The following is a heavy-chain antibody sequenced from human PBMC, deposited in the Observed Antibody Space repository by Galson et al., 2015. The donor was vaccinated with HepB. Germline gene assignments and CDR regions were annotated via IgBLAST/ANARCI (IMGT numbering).Heavy chain of an antibody. CDR3: ARGLLYDAFDI. V-gene: IGHV3-66*01. CDR1: GFTVSSNY. CDR2: IYSGGST. J-gene: IGHJ3*02. Sequence: SLRLSCAASGFTVSSNYMSWVRQAPGKGLEWVPVIYSGGSTYYADSVKGRFTISRDNSKNTLYLQMNSLRAEDTAVYYCARGLLYDAFDIWGQGTMVTVSS. D-gene: IGHD1-26*01.